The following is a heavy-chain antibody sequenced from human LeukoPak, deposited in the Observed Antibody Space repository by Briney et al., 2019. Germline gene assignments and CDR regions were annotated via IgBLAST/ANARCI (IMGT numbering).Heavy chain of an antibody. Sequence: SQTLSLTCTVSGGSISSGGYYWSWIRQHPGKGLEWIGYIYYSGSTYYNPSLKSRVTISVDTSKNQFSLKLSSVTAADTAVYYCARGSDSSGYYYYYGMDVWGQGITVTVSS. CDR3: ARGSDSSGYYYYYGMDV. D-gene: IGHD3-22*01. J-gene: IGHJ6*02. CDR2: IYYSGST. CDR1: GGSISSGGYY. V-gene: IGHV4-31*03.